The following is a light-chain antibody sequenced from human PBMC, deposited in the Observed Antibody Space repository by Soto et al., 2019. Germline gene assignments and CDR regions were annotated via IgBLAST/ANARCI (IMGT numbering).Light chain of an antibody. CDR3: QRYNDYQYI. V-gene: IGKV1-5*03. Sequence: IQMTPSPSTLSSSGGDRVTITCRASQSITTWLAWYQQKPGKAPKLLIYKATNLQSGVPSRFSGSGSGTEFSLTISSLQPDDFATYYCQRYNDYQYIFGQGTRLEIK. J-gene: IGKJ2*01. CDR2: KAT. CDR1: QSITTW.